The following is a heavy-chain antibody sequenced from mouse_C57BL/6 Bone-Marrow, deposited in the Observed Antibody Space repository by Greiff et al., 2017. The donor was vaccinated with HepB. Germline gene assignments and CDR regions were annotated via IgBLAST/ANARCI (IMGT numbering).Heavy chain of an antibody. Sequence: QVQLQQPGAELVRPGSSVKLSCKASGYTFTSYWMHWVKQRPIQGLEWIGNIDPSDSETHYNQKFKDKATLTVDKSSSTAYMQLSSLTSEDSAVYYCARVDDYGYFVYWGQGTTLTVSS. CDR2: IDPSDSET. J-gene: IGHJ2*01. D-gene: IGHD2-4*01. V-gene: IGHV1-52*01. CDR1: GYTFTSYW. CDR3: ARVDDYGYFVY.